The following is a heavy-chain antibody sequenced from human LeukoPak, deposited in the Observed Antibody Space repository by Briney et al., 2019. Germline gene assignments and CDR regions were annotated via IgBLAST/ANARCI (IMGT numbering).Heavy chain of an antibody. V-gene: IGHV3-15*01. J-gene: IGHJ4*02. CDR3: TTCGGDCYYGGDY. Sequence: GGSLRLSCAASGFTFSNAWMSWVRRAPGKGLEWVGRIKSKTDGGTTDYAAPVKGRFTISRDDSKNTLYLQMNSLKTEDTAVYYCTTCGGDCYYGGDYWGQGTLVTVSS. CDR2: IKSKTDGGTT. D-gene: IGHD2-21*01. CDR1: GFTFSNAW.